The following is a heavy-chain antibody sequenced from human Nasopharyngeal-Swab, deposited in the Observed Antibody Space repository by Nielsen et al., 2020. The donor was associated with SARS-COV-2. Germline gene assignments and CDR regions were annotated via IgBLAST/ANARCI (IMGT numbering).Heavy chain of an antibody. D-gene: IGHD3-3*01. J-gene: IGHJ3*02. Sequence: GASLRLSCVVSGFSFTSYAVHWVRHAPGNWLVWVSFISYDGTNKHYADSVKGRFTISRDNSKNTLYLQMNSLRAEDTAVYYCAKELGGTIFGVVIISDDAFDIWGQGTMVTVSS. CDR1: GFSFTSYA. V-gene: IGHV3-30*04. CDR2: ISYDGTNK. CDR3: AKELGGTIFGVVIISDDAFDI.